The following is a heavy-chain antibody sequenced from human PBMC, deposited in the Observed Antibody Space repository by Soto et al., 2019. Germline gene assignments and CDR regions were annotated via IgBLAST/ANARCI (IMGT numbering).Heavy chain of an antibody. J-gene: IGHJ6*02. CDR3: AKDLASKGFNYYYGMDV. CDR1: GFTFQDYA. Sequence: GGSLRLSCAASGFTFQDYAIHWVRQAPGKGLEWVSGISWNSGSIGYVDSVKGRFTISRDNAKNSVYLQMNSLRGDDTALYFCAKDLASKGFNYYYGMDVWGQGTTVTVSS. V-gene: IGHV3-9*01. CDR2: ISWNSGSI.